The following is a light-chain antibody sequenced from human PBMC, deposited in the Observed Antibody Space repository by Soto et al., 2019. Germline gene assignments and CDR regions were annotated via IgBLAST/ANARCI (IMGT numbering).Light chain of an antibody. Sequence: LTKDRNCVSAGKREELSGTRMASQDFSNFLAWYQQKPGRAPKLLMYDASTLQSGVPSRFSGSCSGTELTLTISRFQPADFATYPFPQLYSFLLPIGGGTKVDIK. CDR3: PQLYSFLLP. V-gene: IGKV1-9*01. CDR2: DAS. CDR1: QDFSNF. J-gene: IGKJ4*01.